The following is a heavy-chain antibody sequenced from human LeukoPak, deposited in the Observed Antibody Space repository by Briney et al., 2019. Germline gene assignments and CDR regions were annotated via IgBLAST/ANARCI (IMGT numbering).Heavy chain of an antibody. J-gene: IGHJ4*02. V-gene: IGHV4-59*12. CDR1: GGSISSYL. D-gene: IGHD3-16*01. CDR3: ARNGPNGGFDY. Sequence: SGTLSLTCTVSGGSISSYLWSWIRHPPGKGLEWIGYIYYSGSTNYNPSLKSRVTMSVDTSKNQFSLKLSSVTAADTGVYYCARNGPNGGFDYWGQGTLVTVSS. CDR2: IYYSGST.